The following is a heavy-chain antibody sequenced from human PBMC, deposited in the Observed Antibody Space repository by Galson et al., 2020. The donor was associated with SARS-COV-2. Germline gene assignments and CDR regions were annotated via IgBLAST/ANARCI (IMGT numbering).Heavy chain of an antibody. V-gene: IGHV3-7*01. J-gene: IGHJ6*02. CDR2: IKQDGSEK. CDR1: GFTFSSYW. Sequence: TGGSLRLSCAASGFTFSSYWMSWVRQAPGKGLEWVANIKQDGSEKYYVDSVKGRFTISRDNAKNSLYLQMNSRRAEDTAVYYCARDSRAVVTPGSYYYYYYGMDVWGQGTTVTVSS. D-gene: IGHD2-15*01. CDR3: ARDSRAVVTPGSYYYYYYGMDV.